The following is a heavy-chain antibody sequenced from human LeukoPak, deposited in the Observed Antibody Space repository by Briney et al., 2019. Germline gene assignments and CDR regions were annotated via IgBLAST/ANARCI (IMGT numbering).Heavy chain of an antibody. J-gene: IGHJ6*02. CDR3: ARDRYYYGMDV. Sequence: SETLSLTCTVTGGSISSGGYYWSWIRQHPGKGLEWIGYIYYSGSTYYNPSLKSRVTISVDTSKNQFSLKLSSVTAADTAVYYCARDRYYYGMDVWGQGTTVTVSS. CDR2: IYYSGST. CDR1: GGSISSGGYY. V-gene: IGHV4-31*03.